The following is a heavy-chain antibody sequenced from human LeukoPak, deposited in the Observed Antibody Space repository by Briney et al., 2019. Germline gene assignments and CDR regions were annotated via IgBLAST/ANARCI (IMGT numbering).Heavy chain of an antibody. CDR1: GFTFSSYW. CDR3: ASTLGYCSSTSCSMGFDY. V-gene: IGHV3-7*03. Sequence: GGSLRLSRAASGFTFSSYWMSWVRQAPGKGLEWVANIKQDGSEKYYVDSVKGRFTISRDNAKNSLYLQMNSLRAEDTAVYYCASTLGYCSSTSCSMGFDYWGQGTLVTVSS. D-gene: IGHD2-2*01. CDR2: IKQDGSEK. J-gene: IGHJ4*02.